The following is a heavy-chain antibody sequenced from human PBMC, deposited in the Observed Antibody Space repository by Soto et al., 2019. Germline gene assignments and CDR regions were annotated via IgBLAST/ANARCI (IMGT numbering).Heavy chain of an antibody. CDR3: ARDFSSSSLFDY. D-gene: IGHD6-6*01. Sequence: ASVKVSCKASGYTFTSYYMHCVRQAPGQGLEWMGRINPSGGRTSYAQKFQGRVTMTRDTSTSTVYVELSSLRSDDTAVYYCARDFSSSSLFDYWGQGTLVTVSS. CDR2: INPSGGRT. V-gene: IGHV1-46*01. J-gene: IGHJ4*02. CDR1: GYTFTSYY.